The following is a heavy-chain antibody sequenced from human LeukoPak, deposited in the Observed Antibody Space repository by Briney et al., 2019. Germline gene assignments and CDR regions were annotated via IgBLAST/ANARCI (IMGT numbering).Heavy chain of an antibody. Sequence: SVKVSCMASGYTFTSYGINWVRQAPGQGLEWMGRIIPILGIANYAQKFQGRVTITADKSTSTAYMELSSLRSEDTAVYYCARVGLVRGVIITGGFDYWGQGTLVTVSS. D-gene: IGHD3-10*01. V-gene: IGHV1-69*04. CDR1: GYTFTSYG. J-gene: IGHJ4*02. CDR2: IIPILGIA. CDR3: ARVGLVRGVIITGGFDY.